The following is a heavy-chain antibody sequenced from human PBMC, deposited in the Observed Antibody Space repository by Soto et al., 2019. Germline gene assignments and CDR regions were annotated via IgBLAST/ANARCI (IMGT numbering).Heavy chain of an antibody. CDR1: DGSISTYDW. CDR3: AKDRRAGGNYGFYSDF. J-gene: IGHJ4*02. V-gene: IGHV4-4*02. Sequence: PSETLSLTCVVSDGSISTYDWWTWVRQPPGKGLEWIGKMFHSGGADYSPSLKSRVTISRDNSKNTLYLQMTSLRADDTAVYYCAKDRRAGGNYGFYSDFWGQGALVTVSS. CDR2: MFHSGGA. D-gene: IGHD1-7*01.